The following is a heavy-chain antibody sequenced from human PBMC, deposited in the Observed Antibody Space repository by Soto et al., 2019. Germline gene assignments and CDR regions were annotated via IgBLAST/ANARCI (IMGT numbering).Heavy chain of an antibody. D-gene: IGHD5-18*01. CDR2: IYPADSDT. J-gene: IGHJ6*02. CDR1: GYHFATDG. Sequence: PXAALKISCKGCGYHFATDGIGWVRQMPGKGLECMGIIYPADSDTRYSPSFQGQVTISADKSISTAYLQWSSLKASDTAMYYCARYWHSYSLNYYRGMDVWGQGTTVTASS. V-gene: IGHV5-51*01. CDR3: ARYWHSYSLNYYRGMDV.